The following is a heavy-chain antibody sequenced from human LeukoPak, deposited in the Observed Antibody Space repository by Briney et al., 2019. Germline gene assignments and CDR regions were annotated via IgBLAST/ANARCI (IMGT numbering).Heavy chain of an antibody. V-gene: IGHV4-38-2*01. J-gene: IGHJ4*02. CDR3: ARQRPREYYFDY. CDR1: GYSISSGYY. Sequence: NPSETLSLTCAVSGYSISSGYYWGWIRQPPGKGLEWIGSIYHSGSTYYNPSLKSRVTISVDTSKNQFSLKLSSVTAVDTAVYYCARQRPREYYFDYWGQGTLVTVSS. CDR2: IYHSGST.